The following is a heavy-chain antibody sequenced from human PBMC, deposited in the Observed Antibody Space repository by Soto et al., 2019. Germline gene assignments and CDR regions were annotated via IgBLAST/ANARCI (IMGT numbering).Heavy chain of an antibody. J-gene: IGHJ4*02. CDR1: VLGFTTYS. V-gene: IGHV3-23*01. CDR2: ITGNGHNT. D-gene: IGHD1-1*01. Sequence: PGGSLRLSCSASVLGFTTYSMSWVRQPPGKGLEWVSGITGNGHNTYYAESVKGRFTISRDNSKNTLYLQMDSLRAEDAAEYYCASHQGIYKYYFDYWGQGTLVTVSS. CDR3: ASHQGIYKYYFDY.